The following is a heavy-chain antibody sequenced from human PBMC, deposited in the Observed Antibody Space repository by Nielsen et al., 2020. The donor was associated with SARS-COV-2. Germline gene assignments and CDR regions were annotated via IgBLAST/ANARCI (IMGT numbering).Heavy chain of an antibody. CDR3: AREATSTVISLPEMDWFDP. D-gene: IGHD4-11*01. Sequence: ASVKVSCKASGYTFTSYGISWVRQAPGQGLEWMGWISAYNGNTNYAQKLQGRVTMTTDTSTSTAYMELSSLRSEDTAVYYCAREATSTVISLPEMDWFDPWGQGTLVTVSS. V-gene: IGHV1-18*01. CDR1: GYTFTSYG. CDR2: ISAYNGNT. J-gene: IGHJ5*02.